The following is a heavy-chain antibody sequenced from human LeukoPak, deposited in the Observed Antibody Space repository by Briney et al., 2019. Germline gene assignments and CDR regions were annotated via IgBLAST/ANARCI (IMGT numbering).Heavy chain of an antibody. J-gene: IGHJ3*02. D-gene: IGHD5-18*01. Sequence: SVKVSCKASGGTFSSYAISWVRQAPGQGLEWMGGIIPIFGTANYAQKFQGRVTITADESTSTAYMELSSLRSEDTAVYYCARGIEDTAMVTMAFDIWGQGTMVTVSS. CDR1: GGTFSSYA. CDR2: IIPIFGTA. CDR3: ARGIEDTAMVTMAFDI. V-gene: IGHV1-69*13.